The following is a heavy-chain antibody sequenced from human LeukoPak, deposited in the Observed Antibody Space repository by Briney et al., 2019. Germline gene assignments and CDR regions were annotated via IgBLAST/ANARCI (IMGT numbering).Heavy chain of an antibody. V-gene: IGHV3-21*01. Sequence: GGSLRLSCAASGFTFSSYSMNWVRQAPGKGLEWVSSISSSSSYIYYADSVKGRFTVSRDNAKNSLFLQINSLRAEDTAVYYCARDGDSSGYGRYKYYFDYWGQGTLVTVSP. CDR2: ISSSSSYI. CDR1: GFTFSSYS. D-gene: IGHD3-22*01. J-gene: IGHJ4*02. CDR3: ARDGDSSGYGRYKYYFDY.